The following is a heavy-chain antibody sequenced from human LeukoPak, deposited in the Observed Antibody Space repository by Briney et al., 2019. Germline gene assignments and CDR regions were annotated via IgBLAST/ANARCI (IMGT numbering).Heavy chain of an antibody. D-gene: IGHD3-16*02. CDR2: ISAYNGNT. CDR1: GYTFTSYG. CDR3: ARGPPRYDYVWGSYRQYYFDY. Sequence: GASVKVSCKASGYTFTSYGISWVRQAPGQGLEWMGWISAYNGNTNYAQKHQGRVTMTTDTSTSTAYMQLRSLRSDDTAVYYCARGPPRYDYVWGSYRQYYFDYWGQGTLVTVSS. J-gene: IGHJ4*02. V-gene: IGHV1-18*01.